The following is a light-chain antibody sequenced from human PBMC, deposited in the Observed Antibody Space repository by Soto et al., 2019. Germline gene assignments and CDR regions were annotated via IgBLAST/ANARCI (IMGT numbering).Light chain of an antibody. J-gene: IGLJ3*02. CDR1: SSNIGTNS. CDR3: ATWDDSLNGL. CDR2: SGN. Sequence: QAVVTQPPSVSGTPGQRVTISCSGSSSNIGTNSVNWYQQLPGTAPKLLIYSGNQRPSGVPDRFSGSKSGTSASLAITGLQSEDEADYYCATWDDSLNGLFGGGTKLTVL. V-gene: IGLV1-44*01.